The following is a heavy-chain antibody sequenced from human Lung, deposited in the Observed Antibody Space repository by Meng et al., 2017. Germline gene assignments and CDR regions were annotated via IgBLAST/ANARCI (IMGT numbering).Heavy chain of an antibody. CDR2: IIDSGST. Sequence: QVQLQPWGAGLLKPSETRSLTCAVYGGSFSGYYWSWIRQPPGKGLEWIGEIIDSGSTNYNPSLKSRVTISVDTSKNQFSLRVTSVTAADRAVYYCVRRTYSSGWYFDYWGQGTLVTVSS. CDR1: GGSFSGYY. CDR3: VRRTYSSGWYFDY. V-gene: IGHV4-34*02. D-gene: IGHD6-19*01. J-gene: IGHJ4*02.